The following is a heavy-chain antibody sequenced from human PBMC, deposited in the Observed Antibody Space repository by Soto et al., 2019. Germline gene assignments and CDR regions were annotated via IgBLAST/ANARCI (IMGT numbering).Heavy chain of an antibody. D-gene: IGHD1-1*01. CDR2: INDNGGAT. V-gene: IGHV3-23*01. Sequence: GGSLRLSCAASGFTVSSNYMSWVRQAPGKGLEWVSSINDNGGATYYADSVKGRFTISRDNSKNTLYLQMNSLRAEDTAVYYCVRGDNWNDEASDYWGQGTLVTVS. CDR3: VRGDNWNDEASDY. CDR1: GFTVSSNY. J-gene: IGHJ4*02.